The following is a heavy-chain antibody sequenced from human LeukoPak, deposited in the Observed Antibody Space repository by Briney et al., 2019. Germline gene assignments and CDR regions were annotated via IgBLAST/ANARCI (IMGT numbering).Heavy chain of an antibody. CDR3: ARDLYSSSWYWDWFDP. D-gene: IGHD6-13*01. Sequence: SETLSLTCTVSGGSISSYYWSWIRQPAGKGLEWIGRIYTSGSTNYNPSLKSRVTMSVDTSKNQFSLKLSSVTAADTAVYYCARDLYSSSWYWDWFDPWGQGTLVTASS. CDR1: GGSISSYY. J-gene: IGHJ5*02. V-gene: IGHV4-4*07. CDR2: IYTSGST.